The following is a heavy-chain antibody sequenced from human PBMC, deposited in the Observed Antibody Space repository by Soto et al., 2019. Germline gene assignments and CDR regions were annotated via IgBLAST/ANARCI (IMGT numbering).Heavy chain of an antibody. D-gene: IGHD6-13*01. CDR1: GFTFDDYA. CDR2: ISWNSGSI. Sequence: EVQLVEAGGGLVQPGRSLRLSCAASGFTFDDYAMHWVRQAAGKGLEWVSGISWNSGSIGYADSVKGRFTISRDNAKNSLYLQMNSLRAEDTALYYCAKGQLAYYYYYGMDVWGQGTTVTVSS. CDR3: AKGQLAYYYYYGMDV. J-gene: IGHJ6*02. V-gene: IGHV3-9*01.